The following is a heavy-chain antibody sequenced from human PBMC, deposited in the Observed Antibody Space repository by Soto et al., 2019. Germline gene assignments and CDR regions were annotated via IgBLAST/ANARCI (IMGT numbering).Heavy chain of an antibody. Sequence: QVQLQESGPGLVKPSQTLSLTCTVSGGSISSGGYYWSWIRQHPGKGLEWIGYIYYSGSTYYNPSLKSRVTISVDTSKNQFSLKLSSVTAADTAVYYCARTRTSGWPPENWFDPWGQGTLVTVSS. D-gene: IGHD6-19*01. J-gene: IGHJ5*02. V-gene: IGHV4-31*03. CDR3: ARTRTSGWPPENWFDP. CDR1: GGSISSGGYY. CDR2: IYYSGST.